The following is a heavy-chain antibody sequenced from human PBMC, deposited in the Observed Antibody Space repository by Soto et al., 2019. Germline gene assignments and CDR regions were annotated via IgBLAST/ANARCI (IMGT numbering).Heavy chain of an antibody. J-gene: IGHJ3*02. D-gene: IGHD3-10*01. Sequence: ASVKVSCKGSGYTFTSYAMHWVGQAPGQRLEWMGWINAGKGKTKNSQKFQGRVTITRDTSASTAYMELSSLRSEDTAVYYCARVKSYYYYGSGSYAFDIWGQGTMVTVSS. CDR2: INAGKGKT. V-gene: IGHV1-3*01. CDR1: GYTFTSYA. CDR3: ARVKSYYYYGSGSYAFDI.